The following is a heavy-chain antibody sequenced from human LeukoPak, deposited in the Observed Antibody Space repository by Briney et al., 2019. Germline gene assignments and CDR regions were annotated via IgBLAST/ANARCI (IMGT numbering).Heavy chain of an antibody. CDR3: ARDETTKWELFWY. Sequence: GGSLRLSCAASGFSFSSYSLYWVRQAPGKGLEWVSSISSSTYIYYGDSVKGRFTISRDNAKNSLYLQMNSLRAEDTAVYYCARDETTKWELFWYWGQGTLVTVSS. V-gene: IGHV3-21*01. CDR2: ISSSTYI. D-gene: IGHD1-26*01. J-gene: IGHJ4*02. CDR1: GFSFSSYS.